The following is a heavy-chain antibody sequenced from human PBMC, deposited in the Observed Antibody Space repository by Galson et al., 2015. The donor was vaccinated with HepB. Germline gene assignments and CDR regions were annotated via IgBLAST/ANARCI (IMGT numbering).Heavy chain of an antibody. CDR3: ARGHYYGSVDY. J-gene: IGHJ4*02. CDR2: ISFDANNK. V-gene: IGHV3-30-3*01. CDR1: GFTFKNSA. Sequence: SLRLSCAASGFTFKNSAMHWVRQAPNKGLQWMAVISFDANNKDYSDSVKGRFTVSRDNSNNTLYLQMNSLRGDDTAVYFCARGHYYGSVDYWGQGILVTVSS. D-gene: IGHD3-10*01.